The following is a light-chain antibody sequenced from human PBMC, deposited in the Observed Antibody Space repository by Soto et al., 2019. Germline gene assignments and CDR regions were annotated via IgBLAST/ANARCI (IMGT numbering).Light chain of an antibody. CDR3: QKYNSFPWT. V-gene: IGKV1-5*01. Sequence: DIQMTQAPSTLSPSVVNRLVIPRRASQSISKWLACYQQKPGRAPNFLIYDASTLESGVPSRFSGSGSGTESNLTISSLQPEDFATYYCQKYNSFPWTFGQGTKVDI. CDR2: DAS. J-gene: IGKJ1*01. CDR1: QSISKW.